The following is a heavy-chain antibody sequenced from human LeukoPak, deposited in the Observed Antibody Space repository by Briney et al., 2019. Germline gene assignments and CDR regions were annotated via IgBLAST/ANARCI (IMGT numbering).Heavy chain of an antibody. Sequence: GGSLRLSCAASGFTFSSYEMNWVRQAPGKGLEGVSYISSSGSTIYYADSVKGRFTISRDNAKNSLYLQMNSLRAEDTAVYYCARDSPLWDDYGDYARLSQYYGMDVWGQGTTVTVSS. D-gene: IGHD4-17*01. V-gene: IGHV3-48*03. J-gene: IGHJ6*01. CDR3: ARDSPLWDDYGDYARLSQYYGMDV. CDR1: GFTFSSYE. CDR2: ISSSGSTI.